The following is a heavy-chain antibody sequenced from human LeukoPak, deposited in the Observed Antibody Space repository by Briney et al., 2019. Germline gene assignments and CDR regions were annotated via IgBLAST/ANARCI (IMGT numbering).Heavy chain of an antibody. V-gene: IGHV1-3*01. CDR3: ARDLDGFWFDP. J-gene: IGHJ5*02. D-gene: IGHD3/OR15-3a*01. Sequence: APVKVSCKASGYTFTSYAMHWVRQAPGQRLEWMGWINAGNGNTKYSQKFQGRVTITRDTSASTAYMELSSLRSEDTAVYYCARDLDGFWFDPWGQGTLVTVSS. CDR1: GYTFTSYA. CDR2: INAGNGNT.